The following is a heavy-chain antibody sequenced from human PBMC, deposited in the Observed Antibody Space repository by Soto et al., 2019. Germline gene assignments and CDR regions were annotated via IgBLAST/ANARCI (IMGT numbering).Heavy chain of an antibody. CDR3: ARSEDWVDY. D-gene: IGHD3-9*01. V-gene: IGHV3-33*01. Sequence: QVQLVESGGGVVQPGRSLRLSCAASGFTFSSYGMHWVRQAPGKGLEWVAVIWYDGSNKYYADSVKGRFTISRDNSKNALYLQMNSLRAEETAVYYWARSEDWVDYWGQGTLVTVSS. CDR2: IWYDGSNK. CDR1: GFTFSSYG. J-gene: IGHJ4*02.